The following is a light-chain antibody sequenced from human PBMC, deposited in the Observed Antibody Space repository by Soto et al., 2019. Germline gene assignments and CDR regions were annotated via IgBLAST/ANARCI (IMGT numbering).Light chain of an antibody. CDR1: QSVSSSY. CDR3: QQYGSSPRT. CDR2: GAS. Sequence: VLTQSPGALSLSPRERATLSCRASQSVSSSYLAWYQQKPGQAPRLLIYGASSRATGIPDRFSGSGSGTDFTLTISRLEPEDFAVYYCQQYGSSPRTFGQGTKVAIK. J-gene: IGKJ1*01. V-gene: IGKV3-20*01.